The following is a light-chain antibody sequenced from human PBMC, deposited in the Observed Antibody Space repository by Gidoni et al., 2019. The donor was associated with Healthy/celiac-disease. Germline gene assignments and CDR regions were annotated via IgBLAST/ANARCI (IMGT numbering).Light chain of an antibody. CDR2: DVS. J-gene: IGLJ1*01. V-gene: IGLV2-14*01. CDR3: SSYTSSSTYV. Sequence: QSALTQPASVSGSPGQSITLSCTGTSSDVGGYNYVSWYHQHPGKAPKLMIYDVSKRPSGVSNRFSGSQSGNTASLTISGLQAEDDADYYCSSYTSSSTYVFGTGTKVTVL. CDR1: SSDVGGYNY.